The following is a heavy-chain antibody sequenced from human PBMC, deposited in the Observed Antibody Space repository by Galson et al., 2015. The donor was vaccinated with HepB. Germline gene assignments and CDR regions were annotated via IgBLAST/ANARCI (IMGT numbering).Heavy chain of an antibody. CDR2: IDPGDSSA. D-gene: IGHD3-9*01. V-gene: IGHV5-10-1*01. CDR1: GYSFTTYW. CDR3: ALDYDILTTYRYKTFDP. J-gene: IGHJ5*02. Sequence: QSGAEVTKPGESLSIACKASGYSFTTYWISWVRQMPGKGLEWMGKIDPGDSSAKYSPSFQGHVTISVDKSINTAYLHWSSLQASDTAMYYCALDYDILTTYRYKTFDPWGQGTLVTVSS.